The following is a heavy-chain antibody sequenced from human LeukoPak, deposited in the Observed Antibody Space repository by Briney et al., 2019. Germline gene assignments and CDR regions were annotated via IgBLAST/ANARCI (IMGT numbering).Heavy chain of an antibody. CDR2: ISWNSGSI. Sequence: PGGSLRLSCAASGFTFTDYTMHWVRQAPGKGLEWVSGISWNSGSIGYADSVKGRFTISRDNAKTSLYLQMNSLRAEDTALYYCAKDPTEYGSSWYCYFDYWGQGTLVTVSS. D-gene: IGHD6-13*01. J-gene: IGHJ4*01. CDR3: AKDPTEYGSSWYCYFDY. CDR1: GFTFTDYT. V-gene: IGHV3-9*01.